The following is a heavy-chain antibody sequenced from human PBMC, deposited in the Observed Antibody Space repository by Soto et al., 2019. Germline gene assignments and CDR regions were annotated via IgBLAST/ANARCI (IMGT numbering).Heavy chain of an antibody. J-gene: IGHJ5*02. Sequence: SETLSLTCTVSGGSISSYYWSWIRQPPGKGLEWIGYIYYSGSTNYNPSLKSRVTISVDTSKNQFSLKLSSVTAADTAVYYCARTFYYYYSSGYYAGWFDPWGQGTLVTVSS. CDR1: GGSISSYY. D-gene: IGHD3-22*01. V-gene: IGHV4-59*01. CDR2: IYYSGST. CDR3: ARTFYYYYSSGYYAGWFDP.